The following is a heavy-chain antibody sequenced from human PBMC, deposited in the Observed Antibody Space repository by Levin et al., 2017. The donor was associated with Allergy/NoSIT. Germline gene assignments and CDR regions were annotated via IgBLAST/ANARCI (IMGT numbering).Heavy chain of an antibody. Sequence: GASVKVSCKASGYTFSSYGISWVRQAPGQGLEWMGWISAYNGNTNYAQKLQGRVTMTTDTSTSTAYMELSSLRSDDTAVYYCARLWKWELLRGTHYFDYWGQGTLVTVSS. D-gene: IGHD1-26*01. V-gene: IGHV1-18*01. J-gene: IGHJ4*02. CDR3: ARLWKWELLRGTHYFDY. CDR2: ISAYNGNT. CDR1: GYTFSSYG.